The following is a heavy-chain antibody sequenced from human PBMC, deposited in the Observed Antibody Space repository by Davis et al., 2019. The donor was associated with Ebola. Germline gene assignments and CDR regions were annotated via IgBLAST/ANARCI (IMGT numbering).Heavy chain of an antibody. J-gene: IGHJ6*02. V-gene: IGHV4-4*02. CDR2: INHSGST. Sequence: SETLSLTCAVSGGSISSSNWWSWIRQPPGKGLEWIGEINHSGSTNYNPSLKSRVTISVDTSKNQFSLKLSSVTAADTAVYYCARGVSLYYYYGMDVWGQGTTVTVSS. CDR3: ARGVSLYYYYGMDV. CDR1: GGSISSSNW.